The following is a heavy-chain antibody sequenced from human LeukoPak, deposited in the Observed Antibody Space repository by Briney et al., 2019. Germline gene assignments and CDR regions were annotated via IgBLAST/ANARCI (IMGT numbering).Heavy chain of an antibody. D-gene: IGHD6-13*01. J-gene: IGHJ4*02. V-gene: IGHV3-48*03. CDR2: ISSSGSTI. CDR1: GFMFSSYE. CDR3: ARETAAVN. Sequence: PGGSLGLSCAASGFMFSSYEMNWVRQAPGKGLEWVSYISSSGSTIHYADSVKGRFTISRDNAKNSLYLQMNSLRAEDTAIYYCARETAAVNWGQGTVVTVSS.